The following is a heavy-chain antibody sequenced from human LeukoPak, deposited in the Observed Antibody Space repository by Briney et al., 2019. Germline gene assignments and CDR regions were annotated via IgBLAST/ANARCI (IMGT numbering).Heavy chain of an antibody. V-gene: IGHV1-2*02. J-gene: IGHJ6*03. Sequence: ASVKVSCKASGYTFTGHYLHWLRPAPGQGLEWMGWILPNSGDTNYPQKFQGRVTMTRDTSISTAYMELSRLRSDDTAVYYCARGGHYYAYSVDVWGKGTTVTVSS. CDR1: GYTFTGHY. CDR3: ARGGHYYAYSVDV. CDR2: ILPNSGDT.